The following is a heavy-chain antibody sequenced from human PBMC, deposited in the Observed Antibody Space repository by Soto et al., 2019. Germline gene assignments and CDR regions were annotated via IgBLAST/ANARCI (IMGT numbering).Heavy chain of an antibody. D-gene: IGHD2-8*02. Sequence: SETLSLTCTVSGYSITGGTYYWSWIRQHPGKGLEWIGFISYSGSISYNPSLRSRVTISRDTSKNHFSLDRRSVTAADTAVYYCARGVLVWSQGSLVT. CDR3: ARGVLV. CDR2: ISYSGSI. CDR1: GYSITGGTYY. J-gene: IGHJ4*02. V-gene: IGHV4-31*03.